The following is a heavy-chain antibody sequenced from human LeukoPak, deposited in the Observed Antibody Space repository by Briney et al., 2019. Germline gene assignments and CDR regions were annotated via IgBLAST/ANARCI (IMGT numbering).Heavy chain of an antibody. CDR2: IYTSGST. CDR1: GGSISSYY. V-gene: IGHV4-4*07. Sequence: SETLSLTCTVSGGSISSYYWSWIRQPAGKGLEWIGRIYTSGSTNYNPSLKSRVIISIDTSKNEFYLKLNSVTAADTAVYYCGRWARYWGQGILVTASS. CDR3: GRWARY. J-gene: IGHJ4*02.